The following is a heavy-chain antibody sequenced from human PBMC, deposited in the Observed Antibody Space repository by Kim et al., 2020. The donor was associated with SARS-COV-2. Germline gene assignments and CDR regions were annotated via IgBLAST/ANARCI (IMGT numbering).Heavy chain of an antibody. CDR1: GFSLSTSGVG. CDR3: AHRKTCITMVRGVCPYDY. J-gene: IGHJ4*02. CDR2: IYWDDDK. Sequence: SGPTLVNPTQTLTLTCTFSGFSLSTSGVGVGWIRQPPGKALEWLALIYWDDDKRYSPSLKSWLTITKDTSKNQEVLTMTNMDPVDTATYYCAHRKTCITMVRGVCPYDYWGQGTLVTVSS. D-gene: IGHD3-10*01. V-gene: IGHV2-5*02.